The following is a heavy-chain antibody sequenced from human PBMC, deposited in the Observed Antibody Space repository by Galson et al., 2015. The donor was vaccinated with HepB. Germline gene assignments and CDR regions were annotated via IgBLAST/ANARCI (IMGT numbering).Heavy chain of an antibody. CDR3: AKVGHDILTGDFTHYFYGLDA. D-gene: IGHD3-9*01. CDR2: IRSTGDTT. Sequence: SLRLSCAASGFTLNNYAMTWVRQAPGKGLEWVSAIRSTGDTTYYADSVKGRFTISRDNSKNMQFLQMSGLRVEDTAIYYCAKVGHDILTGDFTHYFYGLDAWGPGTRVTVSS. CDR1: GFTLNNYA. V-gene: IGHV3-23*01. J-gene: IGHJ6*02.